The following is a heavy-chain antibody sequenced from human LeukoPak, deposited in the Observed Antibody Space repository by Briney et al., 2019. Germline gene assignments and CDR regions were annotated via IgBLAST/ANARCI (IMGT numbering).Heavy chain of an antibody. CDR2: ISGSGGST. Sequence: PGGSLRLSCAASGFTFSSYGMSWVRQAPGKGLEWVSAISGSGGSTYYADSVKGRFTISRDNSKNTLYLQMNSLRAEDTAVYYCAKVEMKYYYGSGSYNGFDYWGQGTLVTVSS. J-gene: IGHJ4*02. V-gene: IGHV3-23*01. D-gene: IGHD3-10*01. CDR1: GFTFSSYG. CDR3: AKVEMKYYYGSGSYNGFDY.